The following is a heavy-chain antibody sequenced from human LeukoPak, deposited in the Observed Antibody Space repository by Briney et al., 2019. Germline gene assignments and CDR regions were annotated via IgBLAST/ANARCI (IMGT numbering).Heavy chain of an antibody. J-gene: IGHJ5*02. CDR3: AREGRGVVPTGP. Sequence: SETLSLTCTVSNGSVGSNFWTNMRQPAGQGLEWIGRIHTSGTTNYNPSLQSRLTMSVDTSKNQFSMELSSVTAEDTAVYYCAREGRGVVPTGPWGQGTLVTVSS. V-gene: IGHV4-4*07. CDR1: NGSVGSNF. CDR2: IHTSGTT. D-gene: IGHD3-3*01.